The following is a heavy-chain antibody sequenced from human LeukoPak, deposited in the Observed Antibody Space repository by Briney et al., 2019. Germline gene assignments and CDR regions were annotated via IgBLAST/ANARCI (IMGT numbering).Heavy chain of an antibody. CDR1: GFTFSSYA. D-gene: IGHD4/OR15-4a*01. CDR2: IYSGNT. Sequence: GGSLRLSCAASGFTFSSYAMSWVRQAPGKGLEWVSFIYSGNTHYSDSVKGRVTLSRDTAKNTLYLQMNSLRAEDTAVYYCARRAGAYSHPYDYWGQGTLVTVSS. J-gene: IGHJ4*02. CDR3: ARRAGAYSHPYDY. V-gene: IGHV3-53*01.